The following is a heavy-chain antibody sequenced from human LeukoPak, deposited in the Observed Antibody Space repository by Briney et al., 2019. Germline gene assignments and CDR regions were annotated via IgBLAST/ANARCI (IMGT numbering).Heavy chain of an antibody. CDR3: GGGHYYDGSGSLRDAFDI. CDR1: GFTFSNYG. D-gene: IGHD3-22*01. V-gene: IGHV3-33*08. CDR2: IWYDGSTK. J-gene: IGHJ3*02. Sequence: TGGSLRLSCAASGFTFSNYGMHWVRQAPGKGLEWVAVIWYDGSTKYYADSVKGRFTISRDNSKNTLYLQMNSLRAEDTAVYFCGGGHYYDGSGSLRDAFDIWGQGTMVIVSS.